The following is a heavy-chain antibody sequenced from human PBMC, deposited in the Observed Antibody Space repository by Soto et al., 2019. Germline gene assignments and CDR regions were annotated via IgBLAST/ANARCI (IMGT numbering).Heavy chain of an antibody. J-gene: IGHJ6*02. CDR3: GKSSWGLDGYNSCYYGMDV. CDR2: IGGSGTGGRT. D-gene: IGHD5-12*01. V-gene: IGHV3-23*01. Sequence: EVNLLESGGDLVQPGGSLRLSCTASGLTFSTYAMSWVRQAPGKGLEWVSAIGGSGTGGRTYYADSVKGRFTISIDNSKHTVYLQMNGLRADDTFVYYCGKSSWGLDGYNSCYYGMDVWGLGTRVTVSS. CDR1: GLTFSTYA.